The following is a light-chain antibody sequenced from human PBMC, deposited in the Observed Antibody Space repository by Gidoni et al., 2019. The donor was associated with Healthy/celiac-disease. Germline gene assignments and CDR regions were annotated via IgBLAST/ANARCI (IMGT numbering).Light chain of an antibody. CDR3: QQSYSTRLT. CDR2: AAS. J-gene: IGKJ4*01. CDR1: QSISSY. V-gene: IGKV1-39*01. Sequence: IEITQCPTSQSASVGDRVTSTCRASQSISSYLNLYQQKPGKAPKLLIYAASSLQSGVPSRFSGSGSGTDFTLTISILQPEDFATYSCQQSYSTRLTFGGGTKVEIK.